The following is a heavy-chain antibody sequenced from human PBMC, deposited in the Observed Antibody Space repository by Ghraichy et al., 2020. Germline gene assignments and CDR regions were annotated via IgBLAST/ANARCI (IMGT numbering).Heavy chain of an antibody. CDR1: GFTFKTYS. Sequence: GGSLRLSCAASGFTFKTYSMNWVRQAPGQGLEWVSFILGSGKTTYYADSVKGRFTISRDNSKNTLFLQMNSLRAEDTAVYYCAKDVRPDGVYDIDHWGQGNLVTVSS. CDR2: ILGSGKTT. V-gene: IGHV3-23*01. D-gene: IGHD5/OR15-5a*01. CDR3: AKDVRPDGVYDIDH. J-gene: IGHJ4*02.